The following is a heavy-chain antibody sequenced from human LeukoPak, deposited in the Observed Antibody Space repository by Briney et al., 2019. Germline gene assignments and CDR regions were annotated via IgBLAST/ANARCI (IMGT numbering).Heavy chain of an antibody. CDR3: ARDQYDYGSDPYYFDY. D-gene: IGHD3-10*01. V-gene: IGHV1-69*13. CDR1: LGIFRRYA. Sequence: SVTVSFTASLGIFRRYAISCVRQAPSHGLEWMGGIISIFCTAHYAQKFQGRATITADETTTTAYMELSSLRSEDTAVYYCARDQYDYGSDPYYFDYWGQGTLVTVSS. J-gene: IGHJ4*02. CDR2: IISIFCTA.